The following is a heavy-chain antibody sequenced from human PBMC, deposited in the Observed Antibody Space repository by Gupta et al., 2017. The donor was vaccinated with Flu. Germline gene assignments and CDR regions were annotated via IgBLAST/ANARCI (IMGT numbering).Heavy chain of an antibody. Sequence: EAHLEESGGAVVQPGESLRLSCAASGFNFYDHTMHWVRQRPGKGLEWVSLIAYDDGSTYYADSGKGRFTISRDNSKNSLYLQMSSLTSEDTAIYFCAKIWANTPTGSYFSPLDVWGRGTLVTVSS. CDR1: GFNFYDHT. V-gene: IGHV3-43*01. D-gene: IGHD3-10*01. CDR3: AKIWANTPTGSYFSPLDV. CDR2: IAYDDGST. J-gene: IGHJ4*02.